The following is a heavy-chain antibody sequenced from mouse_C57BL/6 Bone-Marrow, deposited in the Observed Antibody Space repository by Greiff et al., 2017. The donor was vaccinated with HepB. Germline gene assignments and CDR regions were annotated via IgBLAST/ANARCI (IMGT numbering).Heavy chain of an antibody. CDR3: ARFITTVVGDY. CDR2: IYPRSGNT. J-gene: IGHJ2*01. CDR1: GYTFTSYG. Sequence: VQGVESGAELARPGASVKLSCKASGYTFTSYGISWVKQRTGQGLEWIGEIYPRSGNTYYNEKFKGKATLTADKSSSTAYMELRSLTSEDSAVYFCARFITTVVGDYWGQGTTLTVSS. V-gene: IGHV1-81*01. D-gene: IGHD1-1*01.